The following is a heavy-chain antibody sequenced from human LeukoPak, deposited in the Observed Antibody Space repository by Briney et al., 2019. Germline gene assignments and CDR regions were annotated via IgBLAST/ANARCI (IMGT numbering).Heavy chain of an antibody. V-gene: IGHV4-61*02. D-gene: IGHD4-17*01. CDR3: ARQIHDYGDYFDY. J-gene: IGHJ4*02. CDR1: GGSISSGSYY. CDR2: IYTSGST. Sequence: PSQTLSLTCTVSGGSISSGSYYWSWIRQPAGKGLEWIGRIYTSGSTNYNPSLKSRVTISVDTSKNQFSLKLSSVTAADTAVYYCARQIHDYGDYFDYWGQGTLVTVSS.